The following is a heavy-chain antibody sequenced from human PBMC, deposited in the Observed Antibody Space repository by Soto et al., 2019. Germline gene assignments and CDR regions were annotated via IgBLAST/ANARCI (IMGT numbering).Heavy chain of an antibody. Sequence: GESLKISCKASGYSFTSYWISWVRQIPGKGLEWMGRIDPSDSYANYSPSFQGHVTISADKSINTAYLQWSSLKASDTAMYYCGRVRVDKAEGWFDPWGQGTLVTVSS. D-gene: IGHD5-18*01. V-gene: IGHV5-10-1*01. CDR2: IDPSDSYA. CDR1: GYSFTSYW. CDR3: GRVRVDKAEGWFDP. J-gene: IGHJ5*02.